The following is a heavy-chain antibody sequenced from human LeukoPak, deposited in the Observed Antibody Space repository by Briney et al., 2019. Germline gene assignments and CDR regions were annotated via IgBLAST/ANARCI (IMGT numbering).Heavy chain of an antibody. CDR1: GGSISSSSYC. Sequence: SETLSLTCAVSGGSISSSSYCWGWIRQPPGKGLEWIGSIYFSGSTYYNPSLKSRVTISVDTSNNQFYLKLSSVTAADTAVYYCASVGAYGPGRGMIDYWGQGTLVTVSS. CDR2: IYFSGST. J-gene: IGHJ4*02. V-gene: IGHV4-39*07. D-gene: IGHD3-10*01. CDR3: ASVGAYGPGRGMIDY.